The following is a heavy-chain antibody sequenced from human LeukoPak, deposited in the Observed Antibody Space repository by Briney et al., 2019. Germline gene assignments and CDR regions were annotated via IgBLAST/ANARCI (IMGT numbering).Heavy chain of an antibody. D-gene: IGHD3-22*01. V-gene: IGHV1-69*05. Sequence: ASVKVSCKASGGTFSSYAISWVRQAPGQGLEWMGGITPIFGTANYAQKFQERVTITRDMSTSTAYMELSSLRSEDTAVYYCAAVYYDSSGRANDAFDIWGQGTMVTVSS. CDR2: ITPIFGTA. CDR3: AAVYYDSSGRANDAFDI. J-gene: IGHJ3*02. CDR1: GGTFSSYA.